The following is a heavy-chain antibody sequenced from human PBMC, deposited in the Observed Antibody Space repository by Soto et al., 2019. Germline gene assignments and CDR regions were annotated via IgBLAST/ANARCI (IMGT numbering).Heavy chain of an antibody. J-gene: IGHJ5*02. V-gene: IGHV1-3*05. CDR1: GYTFTSYA. CDR3: ARSSGVYDLLA. Sequence: QVQLVQSGAEEKKPGASVKVSCKASGYTFTSYAMHWVRQAPGQRLEWMGWINAGNGNTKYSQKFQGRVNITRDTSANTAYMALSSLRSADTAVYYCARSSGVYDLLAWGQGTLVTVSS. D-gene: IGHD3-9*01. CDR2: INAGNGNT.